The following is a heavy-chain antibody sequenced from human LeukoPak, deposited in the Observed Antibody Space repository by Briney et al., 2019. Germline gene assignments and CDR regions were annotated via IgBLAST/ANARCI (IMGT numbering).Heavy chain of an antibody. J-gene: IGHJ4*02. CDR3: ARGGGYYDSSDWPGIDY. V-gene: IGHV4-59*01. Sequence: SETLTLTCTASGCSISSYYWSWIRQPPGKGLEWIGYIYYSGSTNYNPSLKSRVTISVDTSKNQFSLKLSSVTAADTAVYYCARGGGYYDSSDWPGIDYWGQRALVTVSS. CDR1: GCSISSYY. D-gene: IGHD3-22*01. CDR2: IYYSGST.